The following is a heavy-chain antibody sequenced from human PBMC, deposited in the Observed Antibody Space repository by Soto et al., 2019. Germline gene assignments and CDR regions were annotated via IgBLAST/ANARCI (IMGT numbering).Heavy chain of an antibody. CDR1: GFTFSDSA. J-gene: IGHJ6*03. CDR2: IRSKPNTDAT. Sequence: EVQLVESGGGLVQPGGSLKLSCAASGFTFSDSAMHWVRQASGKGLEWVGRIRSKPNTDATAYAASVKGRFTISRDDSNNTAYLQMKSLKTEDTAVYYCTRHVDCSGGSCYSGYYYYMDVWGKGTTVTVSS. V-gene: IGHV3-73*01. D-gene: IGHD2-15*01. CDR3: TRHVDCSGGSCYSGYYYYMDV.